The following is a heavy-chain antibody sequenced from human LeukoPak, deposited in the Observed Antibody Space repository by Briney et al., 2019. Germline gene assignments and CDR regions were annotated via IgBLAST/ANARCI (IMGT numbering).Heavy chain of an antibody. V-gene: IGHV1-46*01. CDR1: GYTFTSYY. CDR2: INPSGGIT. J-gene: IGHJ4*02. D-gene: IGHD5-18*01. Sequence: GASVKVSCKASGYTFTSYYMHWVRQAPGQGLEWMGIINPSGGITSYAQKFQGRVTMTRDMSTSTVYMELSSLRSEDTAVYYCARGKYSYGYGGYFDYWGQGTLVTVSS. CDR3: ARGKYSYGYGGYFDY.